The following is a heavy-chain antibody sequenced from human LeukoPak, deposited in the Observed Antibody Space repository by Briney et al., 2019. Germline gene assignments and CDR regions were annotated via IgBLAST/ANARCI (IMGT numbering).Heavy chain of an antibody. D-gene: IGHD4-17*01. Sequence: ASVKVSCKASVDTFTNYYMHWVRQAPGQGLEWMGIINPSSGSTDYAQKFQGRVTMTRDTSTSTVYMELSSLRSEDTAVYYCARARGTTSYYDAFGIWGQGTMVTVSS. V-gene: IGHV1-46*03. CDR2: INPSSGST. CDR3: ARARGTTSYYDAFGI. CDR1: VDTFTNYY. J-gene: IGHJ3*02.